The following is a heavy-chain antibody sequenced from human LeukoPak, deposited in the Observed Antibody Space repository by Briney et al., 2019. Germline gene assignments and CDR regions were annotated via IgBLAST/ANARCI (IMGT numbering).Heavy chain of an antibody. Sequence: ASVKVSRKASGYTFTSYDINWVRQATGQGLEWMGWMNPNSGNTGYAQKFQGRVPMTRNNSTSTTYMELSSLRSEDKAVYYCARGYKYYYGSGSSGGFDPWGQGTLVTVSS. J-gene: IGHJ5*02. CDR3: ARGYKYYYGSGSSGGFDP. CDR1: GYTFTSYD. V-gene: IGHV1-8*01. CDR2: MNPNSGNT. D-gene: IGHD3-10*01.